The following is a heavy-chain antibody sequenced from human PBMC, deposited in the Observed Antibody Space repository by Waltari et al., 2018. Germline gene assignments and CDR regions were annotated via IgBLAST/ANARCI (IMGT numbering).Heavy chain of an antibody. D-gene: IGHD3-22*01. CDR3: ASPNYYDSSGYYSERYYYYYGMDV. J-gene: IGHJ6*02. Sequence: QVQLQESGPGLVKPSETLSLTCAVSGYSISSGYYWGWIRQPPGKGLEWIGSIYHSGSTYYNPPLKSRVTISVDTSKNQFSLKLSSVTAADTAVYYCASPNYYDSSGYYSERYYYYYGMDVWGQGTTVTVSS. CDR2: IYHSGST. V-gene: IGHV4-38-2*01. CDR1: GYSISSGYY.